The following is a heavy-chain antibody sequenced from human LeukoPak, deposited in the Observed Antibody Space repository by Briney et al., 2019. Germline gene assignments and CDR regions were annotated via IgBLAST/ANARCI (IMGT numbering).Heavy chain of an antibody. CDR1: GYTFTSYY. Sequence: ASVKVSCKASGYTFTSYYMHWVRQAPGQGLEWMGIINPSGGSTSYAQKFQGRVTMTRDMSTSTVYMELSSLRSEDTAVYYCARARYCSSTSCSHFHYWGQGTLVTVSS. CDR2: INPSGGST. V-gene: IGHV1-46*01. D-gene: IGHD2-2*01. CDR3: ARARYCSSTSCSHFHY. J-gene: IGHJ4*02.